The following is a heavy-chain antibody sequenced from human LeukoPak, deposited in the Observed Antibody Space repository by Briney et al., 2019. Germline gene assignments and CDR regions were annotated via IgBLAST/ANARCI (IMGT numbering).Heavy chain of an antibody. V-gene: IGHV3-23*01. Sequence: PGGSLRLSCAASGFTFSTYAMTWVRQGPGKGLEWVSAISTDGDRTYYANSVRGRFTISRDNSKDTVYLQINGLRVEDTAVYYCAREQSGTRGWYTVDYWGQGTLVTVSS. CDR3: AREQSGTRGWYTVDY. D-gene: IGHD6-19*01. CDR1: GFTFSTYA. CDR2: ISTDGDRT. J-gene: IGHJ4*02.